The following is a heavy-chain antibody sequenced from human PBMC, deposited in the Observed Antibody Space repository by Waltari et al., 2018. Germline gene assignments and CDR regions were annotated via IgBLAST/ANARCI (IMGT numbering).Heavy chain of an antibody. D-gene: IGHD6-19*01. V-gene: IGHV3-30*02. CDR1: GFDFSYYG. CDR2: IRHDRSSE. J-gene: IGHJ4*02. CDR3: AKDIRNGWYADY. Sequence: QVQLVESGGGVVRPGGSLRRSWLASGFDFSYYGMHWLRQAPGKGLEWVAFIRHDRSSEHYGESVKGRFIISTENFKNTLYLQMNSLRIEDTGIYYCAKDIRNGWYADYLGQGTLVTVSS.